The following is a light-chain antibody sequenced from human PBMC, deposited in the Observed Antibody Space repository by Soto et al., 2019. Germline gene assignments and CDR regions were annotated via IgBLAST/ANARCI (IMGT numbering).Light chain of an antibody. CDR1: QTISSW. V-gene: IGKV1-5*03. CDR2: KAS. CDR3: QQYNSYSPT. J-gene: IGKJ1*01. Sequence: DIQMTQSPSTLSGSVGDRGTITFPASQTISSWLAWYQQKPGKAPKLLIYKASSLESGVPSRFSGSGSETEFTLTISGLQPGDSATYYCQQYNSYSPTFGQGTKVDIK.